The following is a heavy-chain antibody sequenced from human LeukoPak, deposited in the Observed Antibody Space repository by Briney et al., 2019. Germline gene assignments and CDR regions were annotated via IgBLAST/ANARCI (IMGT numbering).Heavy chain of an antibody. CDR1: GFTFSSYD. D-gene: IGHD4-23*01. Sequence: GGSLRLSCAASGFTFSSYDMHWVRQATGKGLEWVSAIGTAGDTYYPGSVKGRFTISRENAKNSLYLQMNSLRAGDTAVYYCAKDGKGGPTDAFDIWGQGTMVTVSS. J-gene: IGHJ3*02. CDR2: IGTAGDT. CDR3: AKDGKGGPTDAFDI. V-gene: IGHV3-13*01.